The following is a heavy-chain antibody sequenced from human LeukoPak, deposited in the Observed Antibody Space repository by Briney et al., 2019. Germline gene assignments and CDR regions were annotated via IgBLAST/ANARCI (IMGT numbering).Heavy chain of an antibody. D-gene: IGHD6-13*01. CDR2: IYYSGTT. Sequence: SETLSLTCTVSGGSISSYHWSWIRQPPGKGLEWIGYIYYSGTTNDNPSLKSRVTISVDTSKNQFSLKLSSVTAADTAVYYCARGVYIAAAQYGYWGQGTLVTVSS. CDR1: GGSISSYH. CDR3: ARGVYIAAAQYGY. V-gene: IGHV4-59*01. J-gene: IGHJ4*02.